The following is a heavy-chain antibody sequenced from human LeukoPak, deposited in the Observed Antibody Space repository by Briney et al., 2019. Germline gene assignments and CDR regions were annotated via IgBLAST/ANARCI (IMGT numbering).Heavy chain of an antibody. J-gene: IGHJ4*02. D-gene: IGHD3-10*01. CDR1: GYTFTGYY. CDR2: INPNSGGT. Sequence: ASVKVSCKASGYTFTGYYMHWVRQAPGQGLEWMGWINPNSGGTNYAQKFQGRVTMTRDTSISTAYMELSRLRSDDTAVYHCARGKYGSGSSRQSYWGQGTLVTVSS. CDR3: ARGKYGSGSSRQSY. V-gene: IGHV1-2*02.